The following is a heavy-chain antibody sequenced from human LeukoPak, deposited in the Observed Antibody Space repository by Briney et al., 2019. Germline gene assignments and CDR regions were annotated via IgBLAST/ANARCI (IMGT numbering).Heavy chain of an antibody. CDR2: ISWDGGST. CDR1: GFTFHDYA. J-gene: IGHJ4*02. Sequence: HPGGSLRLSCAASGFTFHDYAMHWVRQAPGKGLEWVSLISWDGGSTYYADSVKGRFTISRDNSKNSLYLQMNSLRAEDTAVYYCAGDHSYGSGSYPFDYWGQGTLVTVSS. V-gene: IGHV3-43D*03. CDR3: AGDHSYGSGSYPFDY. D-gene: IGHD3-10*01.